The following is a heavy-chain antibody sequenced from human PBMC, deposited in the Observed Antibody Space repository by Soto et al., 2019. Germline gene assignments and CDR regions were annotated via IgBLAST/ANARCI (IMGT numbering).Heavy chain of an antibody. CDR1: DGSVSSGSYY. CDR2: INHSGST. D-gene: IGHD3-16*01. J-gene: IGHJ5*02. V-gene: IGHV4-61*01. CDR3: ARDSGGWFDP. Sequence: PSETQSLTCTVSDGSVSSGSYYWSWIRQPPGKGLEWIGEINHSGSTNYNPSLKSRVTISVDTSKNQFSLKLSSVTAADTAVYYCARDSGGWFDPWGQGTLVTVSS.